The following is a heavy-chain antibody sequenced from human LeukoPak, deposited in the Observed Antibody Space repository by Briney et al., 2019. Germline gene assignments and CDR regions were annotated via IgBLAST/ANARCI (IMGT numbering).Heavy chain of an antibody. V-gene: IGHV3-21*01. J-gene: IGHJ4*02. CDR1: GFTFSSYS. CDR2: ISSSSSYI. Sequence: GGSLRLSCAASGFTFSSYSMNWVRQAPGKGLEWVSSISSSSSYIYYADSVKGRFTISRDNAKKTLYLQMNSLRAEDTAVYYCARGAVAGANFDYWGLGTLVTVSS. CDR3: ARGAVAGANFDY. D-gene: IGHD1-26*01.